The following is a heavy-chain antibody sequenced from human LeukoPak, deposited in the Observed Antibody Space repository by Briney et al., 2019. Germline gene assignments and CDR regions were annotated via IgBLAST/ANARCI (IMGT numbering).Heavy chain of an antibody. J-gene: IGHJ2*01. Sequence: SETLSLTCSVSGASISRYYWNWIRQPPGKGLEWIGHIYNSGNTNYNPSLKSRVTLSLDTSKNQFSLKLNSVTAADTAAYYCARRTVDDWYFDLWGRGTLVTVSS. V-gene: IGHV4-59*08. CDR3: ARRTVDDWYFDL. D-gene: IGHD4-17*01. CDR2: IYNSGNT. CDR1: GASISRYY.